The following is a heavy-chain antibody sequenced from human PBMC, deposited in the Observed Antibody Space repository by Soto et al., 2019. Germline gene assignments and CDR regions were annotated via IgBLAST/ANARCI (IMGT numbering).Heavy chain of an antibody. J-gene: IGHJ4*02. CDR3: ATSYGSGSVHFDY. V-gene: IGHV1-69*02. CDR2: TIPMLGMA. D-gene: IGHD3-10*01. CDR1: GDTFSRYT. Sequence: QVQLVQSGAEVKKPGSSVKVSCTASGDTFSRYTISWVRQVPGQGPEWMGRTIPMLGMADYAQKFQGRVTINADKSTSTAYMVLRSLRSEDTAIYYCATSYGSGSVHFDYWGQGTLVTVSS.